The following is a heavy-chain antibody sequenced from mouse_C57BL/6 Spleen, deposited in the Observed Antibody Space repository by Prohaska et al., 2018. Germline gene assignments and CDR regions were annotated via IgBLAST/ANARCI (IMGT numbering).Heavy chain of an antibody. J-gene: IGHJ1*03. CDR2: IDPCDSET. D-gene: IGHD1-1*01. CDR1: GYTFTSYW. V-gene: IGHV1-52*01. CDR3: ARYDYYGNCLDV. Sequence: QVQLQQPGAELVRPGSSVKLSCKASGYTFTSYWMHWVKQRPIQGLEWIGNIDPCDSETYYNQKFKEKATMTVDKSSSTEYMQLSSLTSEDSAVYYCARYDYYGNCLDVWGTGTTVTVSS.